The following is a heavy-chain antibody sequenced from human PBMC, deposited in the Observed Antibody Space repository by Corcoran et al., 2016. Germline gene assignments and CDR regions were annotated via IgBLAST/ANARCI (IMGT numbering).Heavy chain of an antibody. J-gene: IGHJ4*02. CDR3: ARVRGRQWLVRRGYFDY. D-gene: IGHD6-19*01. CDR2: IYYSGST. CDR1: GGSISSYY. V-gene: IGHV4-59*01. Sequence: QVQLQESGPGLVKPSETLSLTCTVSGGSISSYYWSWIRQPPGKGLEWIGYIYYSGSTNYNPSLKSRVTISVDTSKNQFSLKLSSVTAADTAVYYCARVRGRQWLVRRGYFDYWGQGTLVTVSS.